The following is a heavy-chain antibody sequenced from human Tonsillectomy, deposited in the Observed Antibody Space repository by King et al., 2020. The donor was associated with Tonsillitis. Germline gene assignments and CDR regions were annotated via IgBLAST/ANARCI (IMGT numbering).Heavy chain of an antibody. V-gene: IGHV1-18*01. CDR3: ARDWGSSGWHNYYYYYMDV. J-gene: IGHJ6*03. Sequence: VQLVQSGAEVKKPGASVKVSCKASGYTFTSYGISWVRQAPGQGLEWMGWISPHNGNPNYAQKLQGRVTMTTDTSTSTAYMELRSLRSDDTAVYYCARDWGSSGWHNYYYYYMDVWGKGTTVTVSS. CDR1: GYTFTSYG. CDR2: ISPHNGNP. D-gene: IGHD6-19*01.